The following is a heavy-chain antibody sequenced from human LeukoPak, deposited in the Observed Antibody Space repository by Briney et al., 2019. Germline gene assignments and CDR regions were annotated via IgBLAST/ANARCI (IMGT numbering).Heavy chain of an antibody. Sequence: PSETLSFTCTVSGGSISSSSFFWAWIRQPPVKGLEWIGTVSYSGTTYYSPSLKSRVTISVDTSKNQFSLRLTSVTAADTALYYCAKLTCSSTFCPLDYWGQGTLVTVSS. D-gene: IGHD2-2*01. CDR2: VSYSGTT. J-gene: IGHJ4*02. CDR1: GGSISSSSFF. V-gene: IGHV4-39*01. CDR3: AKLTCSSTFCPLDY.